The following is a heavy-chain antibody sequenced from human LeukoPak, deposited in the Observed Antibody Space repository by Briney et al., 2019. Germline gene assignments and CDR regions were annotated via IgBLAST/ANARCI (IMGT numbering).Heavy chain of an antibody. CDR1: GYTFTSYY. J-gene: IGHJ4*02. V-gene: IGHV1-46*01. CDR3: ARGPPYGGYVNY. CDR2: INPSGGST. Sequence: ASVKVSCKASGYTFTSYYMHWVRQAPGQGLEWMGMINPSGGSTTYAQKFQGRVTLTRDTSTSTVYMELSSLRPEDTAVYHCARGPPYGGYVNYWGQGTLVTVSS. D-gene: IGHD5-12*01.